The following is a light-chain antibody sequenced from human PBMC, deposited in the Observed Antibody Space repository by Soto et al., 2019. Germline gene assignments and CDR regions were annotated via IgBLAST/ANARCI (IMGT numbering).Light chain of an antibody. CDR3: QHNSSYSEA. J-gene: IGKJ1*01. Sequence: DIQMTQSPSTLSGSVGDRVTITCRASQTISSWLAWYQQKPGKAPKLLIYNASTLKSGVPSRFSGSGSGTEFTLIISSLQPGDFATDYCQHNSSYSEAFGQGTKVEL. CDR1: QTISSW. V-gene: IGKV1-5*03. CDR2: NAS.